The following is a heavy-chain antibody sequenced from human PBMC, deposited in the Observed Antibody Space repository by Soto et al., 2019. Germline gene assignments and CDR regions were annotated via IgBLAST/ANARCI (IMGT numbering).Heavy chain of an antibody. Sequence: KASETLSLTCTVSGGSIGSYSCSWIRQPAGKGLEWIGRIHSSGSTNYNPTLKSRVSMSVDTSKNQFSLKLSSVTAADTAVYYCAREGGHDGSGQYRNWFDPWGQGTQVTVSS. D-gene: IGHD3-22*01. CDR2: IHSSGST. J-gene: IGHJ5*02. CDR3: AREGGHDGSGQYRNWFDP. V-gene: IGHV4-4*07. CDR1: GGSIGSYS.